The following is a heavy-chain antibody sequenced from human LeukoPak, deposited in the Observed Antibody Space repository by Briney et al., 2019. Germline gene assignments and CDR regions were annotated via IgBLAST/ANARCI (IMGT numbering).Heavy chain of an antibody. Sequence: TGGSLRLSCAASGFTFSSYAMHWVRQAPGKGLEYVSAISSNGGSTYYANSVKGRFTISRDNSKNTLYLQMGSLRAEDMAVYYCARDYGFSSGWSHYYYYYYMDVWGKGTTVTVSS. V-gene: IGHV3-64*01. CDR1: GFTFSSYA. D-gene: IGHD6-19*01. CDR3: ARDYGFSSGWSHYYYYYYMDV. J-gene: IGHJ6*03. CDR2: ISSNGGST.